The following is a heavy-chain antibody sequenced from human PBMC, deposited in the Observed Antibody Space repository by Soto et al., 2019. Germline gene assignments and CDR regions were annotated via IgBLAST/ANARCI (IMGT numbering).Heavy chain of an antibody. CDR3: ARGPYSSSSEDWFDP. Sequence: QVKLVQSGAEVKKPGASVKVSCKASGYTFTGYYMHWVRQAPGQGLEWMGWINPNSGGTKYAQKFQGRVTMTGDTPISTDYMQLSRLRSDDTAVYYCARGPYSSSSEDWFDPWGQGTLVTVST. CDR2: INPNSGGT. D-gene: IGHD6-6*01. V-gene: IGHV1-2*02. CDR1: GYTFTGYY. J-gene: IGHJ5*02.